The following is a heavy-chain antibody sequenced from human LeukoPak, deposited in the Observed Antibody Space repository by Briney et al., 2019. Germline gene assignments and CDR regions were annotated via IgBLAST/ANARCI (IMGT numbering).Heavy chain of an antibody. D-gene: IGHD3-22*01. J-gene: IGHJ4*02. CDR3: ARVYSRRSSGYYYADY. CDR2: MNPNSGNT. Sequence: ASVKVSXKASGYTFSSYDINWVRQATGQGLEWMGWMNPNSGNTGYAQKLQGRVTMTRNTSINTAYMELSSLRSEDTAVYYCARVYSRRSSGYYYADYWGQGALVTVSS. CDR1: GYTFSSYD. V-gene: IGHV1-8*01.